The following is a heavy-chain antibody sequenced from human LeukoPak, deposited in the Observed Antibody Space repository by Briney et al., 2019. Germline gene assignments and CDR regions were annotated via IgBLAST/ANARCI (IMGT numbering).Heavy chain of an antibody. Sequence: GGSLRLSCAASGLTFSGYDMHWVRQAPGKGPEWVAVMSYGGQNERYADSVKGRFTISRDNSKNTLYLQMNSLRAEDTAVYYCAKGRYESSGFNWAAWGQGTLVTVSS. D-gene: IGHD3-22*01. CDR2: MSYGGQNE. CDR3: AKGRYESSGFNWAA. V-gene: IGHV3-30*18. J-gene: IGHJ4*02. CDR1: GLTFSGYD.